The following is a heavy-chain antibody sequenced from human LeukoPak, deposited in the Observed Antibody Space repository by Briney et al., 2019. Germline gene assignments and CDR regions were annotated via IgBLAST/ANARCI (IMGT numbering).Heavy chain of an antibody. CDR1: GYTFTSYA. J-gene: IGHJ4*02. V-gene: IGHV7-4-1*02. CDR2: INTNTGNP. Sequence: ASVKVSCKASGYTFTSYAMNWVRQAPGQGLEWMGWINTNTGNPTYAQGFTGRFVFSLDTSVSTAYLQISSLKVEDTAVYYCARDRGGTMVRGVINFWEEVRVFDYWGQGTLVTVSS. D-gene: IGHD3-10*01. CDR3: ARDRGGTMVRGVINFWEEVRVFDY.